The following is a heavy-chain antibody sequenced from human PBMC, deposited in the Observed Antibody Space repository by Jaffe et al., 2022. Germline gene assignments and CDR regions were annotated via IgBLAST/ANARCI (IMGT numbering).Heavy chain of an antibody. CDR3: ARDRGDAFDI. Sequence: QVQLQESGPGLVKPSQTLSLTCTVSGGSISSGSYYWSWIRQPAGKGLEWIGRIYTSGSTNYNPSLKSRVTISVDTSKNQFSLKLSSVTAADTAVYYCARDRGDAFDIWGQGTMVTVSS. V-gene: IGHV4-61*02. CDR1: GGSISSGSYY. CDR2: IYTSGST. J-gene: IGHJ3*02.